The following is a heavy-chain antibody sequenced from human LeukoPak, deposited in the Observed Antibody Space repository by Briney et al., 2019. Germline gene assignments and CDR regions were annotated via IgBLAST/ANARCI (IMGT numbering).Heavy chain of an antibody. J-gene: IGHJ4*02. D-gene: IGHD2-21*01. CDR3: ARHGAIPEY. CDR1: GGSMGTYY. Sequence: SETLSLTCSVSGGSMGTYYWSWVRQPPGKGLEWIGYIYYRGSTNYNPSLKSRVTISEDTAKNQFSLKLTSVTAADTAVYYCARHGAIPEYWGQGSLVIVSS. CDR2: IYYRGST. V-gene: IGHV4-59*08.